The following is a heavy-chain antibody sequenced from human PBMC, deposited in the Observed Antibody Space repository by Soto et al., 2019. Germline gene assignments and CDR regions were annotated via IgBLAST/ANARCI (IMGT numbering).Heavy chain of an antibody. V-gene: IGHV1-46*01. CDR2: INPSGGDK. CDR1: GYIFTSRY. Sequence: QVQLVQSGVEVKKPGASLKVSCQTSGYIFTSRYMHWVRQAPGQGLERRAIINPSGGDKIYAPRFSGRVSVASDTPPNTDYMEQSALGFGDKAVYFCARDRGGTGWENEALDFCREGKKGTLSS. J-gene: IGHJ3*01. D-gene: IGHD3-10*01. CDR3: ARDRGGTGWENEALDF.